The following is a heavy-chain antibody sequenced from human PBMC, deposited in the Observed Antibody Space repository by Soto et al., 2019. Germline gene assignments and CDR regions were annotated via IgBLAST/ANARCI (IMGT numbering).Heavy chain of an antibody. CDR1: GYTFTIYW. D-gene: IGHD4-17*01. V-gene: IGHV5-51*01. CDR2: IYPSDSDT. J-gene: IGHJ4*02. Sequence: RGESLKISCQVSGYTFTIYWIGWVRQMPGKGLEWMGIIYPSDSDTRYSPSFQGQVTISADQSINTAYLQWDNLKASDTAIYYCARPANTVADHFDLWGQGTPVTVSS. CDR3: ARPANTVADHFDL.